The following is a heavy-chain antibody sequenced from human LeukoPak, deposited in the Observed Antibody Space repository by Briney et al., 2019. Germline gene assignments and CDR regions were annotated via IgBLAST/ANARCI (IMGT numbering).Heavy chain of an antibody. CDR2: IYHSGST. J-gene: IGHJ6*02. Sequence: PSQTLSLTCTVSGGSINSSNYYWGWILQPPGKGLEWIGSIYHSGSTYYNPSLKSRVTISVDTSKSQFSLKLSSVTAADTAVYYCARDGQWLDYYYYYGMDVWGQGTTVTVSS. CDR3: ARDGQWLDYYYYYGMDV. D-gene: IGHD6-19*01. CDR1: GGSINSSNYY. V-gene: IGHV4-39*07.